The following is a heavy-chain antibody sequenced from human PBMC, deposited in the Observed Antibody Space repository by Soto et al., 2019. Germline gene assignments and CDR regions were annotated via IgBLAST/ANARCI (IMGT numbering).Heavy chain of an antibody. V-gene: IGHV1-69*01. CDR1: GGTFSTYA. Sequence: QVQLVQSXAEXXXPGSSVKVSCKTSGGTFSTYAIYWXRXXXXQGLEWMGAIIPLFGTADYAQXXXXXXXXXXXXXXXXXXXXXSSLRSEDTAVYYCARPKGSYSSGYYYFDYWGQGTLVTVSS. J-gene: IGHJ4*02. CDR3: ARPKGSYSSGYYYFDY. CDR2: IIPLFGTA. D-gene: IGHD6-19*01.